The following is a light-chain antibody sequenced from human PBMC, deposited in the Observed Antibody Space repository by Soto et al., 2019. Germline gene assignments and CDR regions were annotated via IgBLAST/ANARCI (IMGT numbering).Light chain of an antibody. CDR2: GPS. CDR1: QSINSN. CDR3: QQYHNCPPIT. J-gene: IGKJ5*01. Sequence: EIVMTQSPATLSVSPGERATLSCRASQSINSNLAWYQQKPGQPPRLIIYGPSTRATGIPARFSGSGSGTEFTLTISSLQSEDFAVYYCQQYHNCPPITFGQGTRLEIK. V-gene: IGKV3-15*01.